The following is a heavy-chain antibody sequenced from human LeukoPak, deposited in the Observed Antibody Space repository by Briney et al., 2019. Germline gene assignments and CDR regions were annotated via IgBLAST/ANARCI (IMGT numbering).Heavy chain of an antibody. CDR1: GFTFDDYA. V-gene: IGHV3-9*01. Sequence: GRSLRLSCAASGFTFDDYAMHWVRQGPGKGLEWVSGISWNSAMIAYADSVKGRFTISRDNAKNSLNLQMNSLRAEDTAFYYCAKATYSTSPGYYFDYWGQGTLVTVSS. J-gene: IGHJ4*02. CDR3: AKATYSTSPGYYFDY. CDR2: ISWNSAMI. D-gene: IGHD6-6*01.